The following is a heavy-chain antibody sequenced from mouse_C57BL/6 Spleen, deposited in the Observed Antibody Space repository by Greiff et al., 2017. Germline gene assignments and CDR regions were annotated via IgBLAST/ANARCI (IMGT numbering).Heavy chain of an antibody. V-gene: IGHV1-42*01. Sequence: EVQLQQSGPELVKPGASVKISCKASGYSFTGYYMNWVKQSPEKSLEWIGEINPSTGGTTYNQKFKAKATLTVDKSSSTAYMQLKSLTSEDSAVYYCARSGMNDGYSAWFAYWGQGTLVTVSA. D-gene: IGHD2-3*01. CDR2: INPSTGGT. CDR3: ARSGMNDGYSAWFAY. CDR1: GYSFTGYY. J-gene: IGHJ3*01.